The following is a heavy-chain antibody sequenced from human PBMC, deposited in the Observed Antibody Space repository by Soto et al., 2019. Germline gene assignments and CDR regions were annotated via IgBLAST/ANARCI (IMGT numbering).Heavy chain of an antibody. J-gene: IGHJ4*02. CDR3: ARHHVRGRTIAGAAEF. Sequence: TLSLTCAVYGKSLSGYYWSWIRQPPGKALEWIGEVNHSGNTNYNPSLKSRVTISVDTSKNQLFLNLSSVTAADTAMYYCARHHVRGRTIAGAAEFWGQGTLVTVSS. D-gene: IGHD1-26*01. CDR1: GKSLSGYY. V-gene: IGHV4-34*01. CDR2: VNHSGNT.